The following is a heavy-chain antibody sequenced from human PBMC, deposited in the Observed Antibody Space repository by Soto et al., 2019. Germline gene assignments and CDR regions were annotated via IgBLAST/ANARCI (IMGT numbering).Heavy chain of an antibody. D-gene: IGHD5-12*01. CDR2: ISGSGGST. J-gene: IGHJ4*02. CDR3: AKVGAGVVATMGY. CDR1: GFTFSSYA. Sequence: EVQLLESGGGLVQPGGSLRLSCAASGFTFSSYAMSWVRQAPGKGLEWVSAISGSGGSTYYADSVKGRFTISRDNSKNTLYLQMTSLRAEDTAVYYCAKVGAGVVATMGYWGQGTLVTVSS. V-gene: IGHV3-23*01.